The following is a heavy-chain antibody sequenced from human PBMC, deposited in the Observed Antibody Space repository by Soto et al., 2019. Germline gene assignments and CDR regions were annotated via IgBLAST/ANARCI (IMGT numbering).Heavy chain of an antibody. D-gene: IGHD4-4*01. CDR3: ARPHSNPPTVFDY. CDR1: GGSFSSYP. Sequence: SLVKGSCKAVGGSFSSYPISWGRQAPGQGLEWMGGIIPIFGTANYAQKFQGRVTITADESTSTAYMELSSLRSEDTAVYYCARPHSNPPTVFDYWGEGTLVTVSS. CDR2: IIPIFGTA. J-gene: IGHJ4*02. V-gene: IGHV1-69*01.